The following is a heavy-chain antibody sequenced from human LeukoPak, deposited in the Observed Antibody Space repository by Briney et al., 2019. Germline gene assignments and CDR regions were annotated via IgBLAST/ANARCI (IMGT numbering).Heavy chain of an antibody. CDR1: GFTFSSYA. D-gene: IGHD3-10*01. CDR3: AKESGSGSYYTYYYGMDV. V-gene: IGHV3-23*01. J-gene: IGHJ6*04. CDR2: ISGSGGST. Sequence: PGGSLRLSCAASGFTFSSYAMSWVRQAPGKGLEWVSAISGSGGSTYYADSVKGRFTISRDNSKYTLYLQMNSLRAEDTAVYYCAKESGSGSYYTYYYGMDVWGKGTTVTVSS.